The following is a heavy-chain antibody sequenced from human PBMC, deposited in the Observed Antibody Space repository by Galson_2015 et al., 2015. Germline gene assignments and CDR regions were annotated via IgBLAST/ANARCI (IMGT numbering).Heavy chain of an antibody. V-gene: IGHV3-30*03. Sequence: SLRLSCAASGFTFSSYGMHWVRQAPGKGLEWVAVISYDGSNKYYADSVKGRFTISRDNSKNTLYLQMNSLRAEDTAVYYCARVLGYCSSTSCPAFVGMDVWGQGTTVTVSS. D-gene: IGHD2-2*01. J-gene: IGHJ6*02. CDR3: ARVLGYCSSTSCPAFVGMDV. CDR1: GFTFSSYG. CDR2: ISYDGSNK.